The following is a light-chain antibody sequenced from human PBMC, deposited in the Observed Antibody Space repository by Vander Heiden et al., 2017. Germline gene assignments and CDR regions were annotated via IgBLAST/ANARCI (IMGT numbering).Light chain of an antibody. J-gene: IGKJ3*01. CDR2: AAS. CDR3: QQLNSYLFT. V-gene: IGKV1-9*01. CDR1: QGISSY. Sequence: DIQLTHSPSFLSASVGDRVTITCRASQGISSYLAWYQQKPGKAPKLLIYAASTLQSGVPSRFSGNGSGTEFTLTISSLQPEDFATYYCQQLNSYLFTFGPGTKVDIK.